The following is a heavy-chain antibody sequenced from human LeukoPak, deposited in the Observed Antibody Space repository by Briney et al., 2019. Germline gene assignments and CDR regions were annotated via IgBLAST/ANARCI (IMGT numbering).Heavy chain of an antibody. Sequence: GESLKISCEGSGYDFSTYYIAWVRQMPGKSLESMGIIYPGDSDTRYSPSFQGQVAISSDKSISTAYLQWSNLQASDTAIYYCTRFRAYSTSPGYFDLWGRGTQVTVSS. CDR1: GYDFSTYY. J-gene: IGHJ2*01. CDR3: TRFRAYSTSPGYFDL. CDR2: IYPGDSDT. V-gene: IGHV5-51*01. D-gene: IGHD2-21*01.